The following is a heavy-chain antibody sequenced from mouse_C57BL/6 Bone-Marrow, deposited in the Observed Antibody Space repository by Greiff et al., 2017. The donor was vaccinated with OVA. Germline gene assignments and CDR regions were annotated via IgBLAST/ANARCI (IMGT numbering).Heavy chain of an antibody. CDR3: TGWENSTGSDFDY. J-gene: IGHJ2*01. D-gene: IGHD4-1*01. Sequence: VQLQQSGAELVRPGASVTLSCKASGYTFTDYEMHWVKQTPVHGLEWIGAIDPETGGTAYNQKFKGKAILTADKSSSTAYMELRSLTSEDSAVYYCTGWENSTGSDFDYWGQGTTLTVSS. CDR1: GYTFTDYE. V-gene: IGHV1-15*01. CDR2: IDPETGGT.